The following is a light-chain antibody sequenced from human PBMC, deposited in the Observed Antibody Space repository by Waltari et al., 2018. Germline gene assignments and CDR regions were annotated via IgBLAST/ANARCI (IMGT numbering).Light chain of an antibody. CDR2: TSS. V-gene: IGKV1-9*01. CDR3: QQLNTYPYT. CDR1: QDINTY. J-gene: IGKJ2*01. Sequence: QLTQSPSSLSASVGDRVTITCRPSQDINTYLAWYQLKPGKAPKLLISTSSTLQTGVPSRFSGSGSGPDFTLTITSLQPEDLATYYCQQLNTYPYTFVQGTKLEIK.